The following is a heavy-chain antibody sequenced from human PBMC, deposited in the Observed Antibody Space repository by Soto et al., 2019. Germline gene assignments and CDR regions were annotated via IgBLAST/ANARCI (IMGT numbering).Heavy chain of an antibody. CDR1: GFILSNYA. CDR2: LSYDGKNE. Sequence: QVQLVESGGGVVQPGRSLRLSCVASGFILSNYAMHWVRQSPGKGLEWVAVLSYDGKNEYYADSVKGRFTISRDNSKNTVYLQMNSLRVEDTAVYYCVRGESVGIQGWPPCFRYFDHWGQGTLVTVSS. CDR3: VRGESVGIQGWPPCFRYFDH. J-gene: IGHJ4*02. D-gene: IGHD5-18*01. V-gene: IGHV3-30*04.